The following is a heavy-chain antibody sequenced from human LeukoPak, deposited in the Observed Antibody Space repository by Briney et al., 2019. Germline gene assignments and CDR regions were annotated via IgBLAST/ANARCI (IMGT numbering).Heavy chain of an antibody. J-gene: IGHJ3*02. CDR2: INHSGST. CDR3: ARVEGGRSLGI. V-gene: IGHV4-34*01. CDR1: GGSFSGYY. D-gene: IGHD1-26*01. Sequence: NPSETLSLTCAVYGGSFSGYYWSWIRQPPGKGLEWIGEINHSGSTNYNPSLKSRVTISVDTSKNQFSLKLSSVTAADTAVYYCARVEGGRSLGIWGQGTMVTVSS.